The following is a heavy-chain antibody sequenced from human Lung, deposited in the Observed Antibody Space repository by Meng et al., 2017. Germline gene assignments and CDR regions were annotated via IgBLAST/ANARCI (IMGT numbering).Heavy chain of an antibody. CDR3: ARGPTTMAHDFDY. J-gene: IGHJ4*02. CDR1: GGSFSDYY. D-gene: IGHD4-11*01. Sequence: VQPQQWGRGLLKPPVTLSLTCVVLGGSFSDYYWSCIRQPPGKGLEWIGEINHSGSTNYNPSLESRATISVDTSQNNLSLKLSSVTAADSAVYYCARGPTTMAHDFDYWGQGTLVTVSS. V-gene: IGHV4-34*01. CDR2: INHSGST.